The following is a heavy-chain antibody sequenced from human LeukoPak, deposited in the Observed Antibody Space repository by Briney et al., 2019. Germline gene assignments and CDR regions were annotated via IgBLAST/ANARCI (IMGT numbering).Heavy chain of an antibody. CDR2: VHYSGTA. Sequence: SETLSLTCTVSDGSITNYDWSWVRQPPGKGLEFIGHVHYSGTANYNPSLRSRVTISIDTSKKHFFLKLKSVTAADTAVYYCARKGAGTAEFDYWGQGILVTVSS. V-gene: IGHV4-59*01. D-gene: IGHD3-10*01. CDR3: ARKGAGTAEFDY. CDR1: DGSITNYD. J-gene: IGHJ4*02.